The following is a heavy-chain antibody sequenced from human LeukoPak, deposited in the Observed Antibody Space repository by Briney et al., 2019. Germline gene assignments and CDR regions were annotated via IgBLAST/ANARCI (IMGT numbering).Heavy chain of an antibody. Sequence: SETLSLTCAVYGGSFSGYYWSWIRQPPGKGLEWIGEINHSGSTNYNPSLKSRVTISIDTSKNQFSLKLSSVTAADTAVYYCARGFWHSSGWARRKVRGTYFCYWGQGTLVNVSS. CDR3: ARGFWHSSGWARRKVRGTYFCY. J-gene: IGHJ4*02. CDR2: INHSGST. CDR1: GGSFSGYY. D-gene: IGHD6-19*01. V-gene: IGHV4-34*01.